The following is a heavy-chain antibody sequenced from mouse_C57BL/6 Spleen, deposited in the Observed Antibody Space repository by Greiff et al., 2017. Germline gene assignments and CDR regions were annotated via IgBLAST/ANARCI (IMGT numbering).Heavy chain of an antibody. CDR3: ARRATAWYFDY. CDR1: GFTFSDYG. J-gene: IGHJ2*01. V-gene: IGHV5-17*01. D-gene: IGHD1-2*01. CDR2: ISSGSSTI. Sequence: EVKLVESGGGLVKPGGSLKLSCAASGFTFSDYGMHWVRQAPEKGLAWVAYISSGSSTIYYADTVKGRFTISRDNAKNTLFLQMTSLRSEDTAMYYCARRATAWYFDYWGQGTTLTVSS.